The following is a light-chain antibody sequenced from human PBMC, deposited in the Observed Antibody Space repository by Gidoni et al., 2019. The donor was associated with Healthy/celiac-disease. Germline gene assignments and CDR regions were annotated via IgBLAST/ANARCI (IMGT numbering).Light chain of an antibody. Sequence: DIQLTQSPSSLSASVGGRVTITCQASQDISNYLNWYQQKPGKAPKLLIYEASNLETGVPSRFSGSGSGTDFTFTISSLQPEDIATYYCQQYDNLPYTFGQGTKLEIK. J-gene: IGKJ2*01. CDR1: QDISNY. CDR3: QQYDNLPYT. V-gene: IGKV1-33*01. CDR2: EAS.